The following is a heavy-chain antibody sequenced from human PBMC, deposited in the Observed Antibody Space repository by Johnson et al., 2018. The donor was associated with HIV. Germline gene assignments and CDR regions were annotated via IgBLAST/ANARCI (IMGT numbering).Heavy chain of an antibody. CDR2: IKQDGSEK. V-gene: IGHV3-7*05. D-gene: IGHD6-6*01. J-gene: IGHJ3*02. CDR1: GITFSSYW. CDR3: ARVAQSIAARPEAFDI. Sequence: VQLVESGGGLVQPGGSPRLSCAASGITFSSYWMSWVRQAPGKGLEWVANIKQDGSEKYYVDSVKGRFTISRDNAKNSLDLEMNSLRAEDTVVYYCARVAQSIAARPEAFDIWGQGTMVTVSS.